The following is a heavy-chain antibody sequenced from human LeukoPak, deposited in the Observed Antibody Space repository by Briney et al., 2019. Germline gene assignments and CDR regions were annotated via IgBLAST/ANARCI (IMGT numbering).Heavy chain of an antibody. Sequence: GGSLRLSCAASGFTFSTAWMCWVRQAPGKGLEWVGRIKSKIDGGTAEYAAPVKGRFTISRDDSKNTVYLQMNSLKPEDTAVYFCSTAGYCSGGDCYSFDYWGQGIRVTLSS. J-gene: IGHJ4*02. CDR1: GFTFSTAW. CDR2: IKSKIDGGTA. D-gene: IGHD2-15*01. V-gene: IGHV3-15*01. CDR3: STAGYCSGGDCYSFDY.